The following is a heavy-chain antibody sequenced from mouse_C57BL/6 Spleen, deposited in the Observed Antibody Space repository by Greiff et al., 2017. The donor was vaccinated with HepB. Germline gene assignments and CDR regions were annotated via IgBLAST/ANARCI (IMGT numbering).Heavy chain of an antibody. D-gene: IGHD1-3*01. Sequence: QVQLQQSGPELVKPGASVKISCKASGYAFSSSWMNWVKQRPGKGLEWIGRIYPGDGDTNYNGKFKGKATLTADKSSSTAYMQLSSLTSEDSAVYFCAIKASGRYFDVWGTGTTVTVSS. V-gene: IGHV1-82*01. CDR1: GYAFSSSW. J-gene: IGHJ1*03. CDR3: AIKASGRYFDV. CDR2: IYPGDGDT.